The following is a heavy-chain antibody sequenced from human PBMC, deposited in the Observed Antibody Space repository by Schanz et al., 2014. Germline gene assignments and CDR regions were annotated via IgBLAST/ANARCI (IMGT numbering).Heavy chain of an antibody. J-gene: IGHJ6*02. V-gene: IGHV3-11*04. D-gene: IGHD1-26*01. Sequence: VQLVESGGGLVQPGGSLSLSCTASGFTFRDYQMTWIRQAPGKGLEWVSYITSGSAKFYADSVKGRFTTSRDNSKNTMYLQMNSLRAEDTAVYYCVKDLQRELLRDDHYYGMDVWGQGTTVTVSS. CDR3: VKDLQRELLRDDHYYGMDV. CDR1: GFTFRDYQ. CDR2: ITSGSAK.